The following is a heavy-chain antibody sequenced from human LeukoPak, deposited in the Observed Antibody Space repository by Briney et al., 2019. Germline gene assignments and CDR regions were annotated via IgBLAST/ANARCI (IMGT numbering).Heavy chain of an antibody. J-gene: IGHJ4*02. Sequence: GASVKVSCKASGGTFSSYAISWVRQAPGQGLEWMGGIIPIFGTANYAQKFQGRVTITADKSTSTAYMELSSLRSEDTAVYYCASGGSGSYYKEVASPNIWSEWGQGTLVTVSS. CDR2: IIPIFGTA. CDR1: GGTFSSYA. V-gene: IGHV1-69*06. CDR3: ASGGSGSYYKEVASPNIWSE. D-gene: IGHD3-10*01.